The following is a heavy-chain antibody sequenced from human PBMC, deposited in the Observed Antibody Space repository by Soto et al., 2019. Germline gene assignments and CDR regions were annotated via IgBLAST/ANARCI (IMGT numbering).Heavy chain of an antibody. CDR3: ARHNHGFDY. J-gene: IGHJ4*02. CDR1: GYSFSTNW. V-gene: IGHV5-51*01. Sequence: GESMKISCKDSGYSFSTNWIAWVRQMPGKGLEWVGVIYCGDSDTRYSPSFQGQVTLSVDKSINTVYLQWSRLKASDTAIYYCARHNHGFDYWGQGTLVTVSS. CDR2: IYCGDSDT.